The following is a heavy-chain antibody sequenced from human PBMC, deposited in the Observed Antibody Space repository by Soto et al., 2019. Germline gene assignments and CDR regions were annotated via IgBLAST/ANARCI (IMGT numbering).Heavy chain of an antibody. CDR3: ARDPTVTMIVVVQTNWFDP. Sequence: TGGSLRLSCAASGFTFSSFAMHWVRQAPGKGLEWVAVISYDGSNKYYADSVKGRFTISRDNSKNTLYLQMNSLRAEDTAVYYCARDPTVTMIVVVQTNWFDPWGQGTLVTDSS. V-gene: IGHV3-30-3*01. CDR1: GFTFSSFA. D-gene: IGHD3-22*01. CDR2: ISYDGSNK. J-gene: IGHJ5*02.